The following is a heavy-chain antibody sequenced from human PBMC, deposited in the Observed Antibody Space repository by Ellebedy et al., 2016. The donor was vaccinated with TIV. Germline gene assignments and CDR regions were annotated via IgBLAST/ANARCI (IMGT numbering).Heavy chain of an antibody. CDR1: GFTFSSYA. CDR3: VRSGGYSYGLFQH. J-gene: IGHJ1*01. D-gene: IGHD5-18*01. CDR2: ISSNGGST. V-gene: IGHV3-64D*09. Sequence: PGGSLRLSCSASGFTFSSYAMHWVRQAPGKGLEYVSAISSNGGSTYYADSVKGRFTISRDNSKNTLYLQMSSLRAEETAVYYCVRSGGYSYGLFQHWGQGTLVTVSS.